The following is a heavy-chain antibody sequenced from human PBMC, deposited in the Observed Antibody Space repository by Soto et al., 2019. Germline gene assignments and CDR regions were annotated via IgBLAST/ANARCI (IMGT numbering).Heavy chain of an antibody. Sequence: QAQLVQSGAEVRKPGSSVKVSCKASGGTFTNYAINWVRQAPGQGLEWMGDITPMFGRPNYAQKFQGRITITADDSSSPTYMELSSLRSEDTALYFCAGEVRVHTPVFGHWGQGTLVTVSS. CDR1: GGTFTNYA. CDR2: ITPMFGRP. CDR3: AGEVRVHTPVFGH. D-gene: IGHD2-2*01. V-gene: IGHV1-69*01. J-gene: IGHJ4*02.